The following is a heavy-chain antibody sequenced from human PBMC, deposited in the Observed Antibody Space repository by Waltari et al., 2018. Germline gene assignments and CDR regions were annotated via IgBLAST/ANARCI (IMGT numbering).Heavy chain of an antibody. Sequence: EVQLVQSGAEVKKPGESLKISCKGSGYSFTSYWIGWVRQIPGKGLEGGGLIYPGGADTRYSPALQGQVTISADKSIGPADRQWSSLKASDTAMYYCARAPTVVTLNGAFDIWGQGTMVTVSS. D-gene: IGHD4-17*01. V-gene: IGHV5-51*01. CDR2: IYPGGADT. CDR1: GYSFTSYW. CDR3: ARAPTVVTLNGAFDI. J-gene: IGHJ3*02.